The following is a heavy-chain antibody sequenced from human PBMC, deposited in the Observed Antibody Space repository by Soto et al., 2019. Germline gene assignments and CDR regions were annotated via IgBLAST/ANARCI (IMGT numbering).Heavy chain of an antibody. CDR1: GFTFSSYS. CDR2: ISSSSSYI. D-gene: IGHD3-9*01. J-gene: IGHJ4*02. CDR3: ARALRRTWTIYPANDD. Sequence: GGSLRLSCAASGFTFSSYSMNWVRQAPGKGLEWVSSISSSSSYIYYADSVKGRFTISRDNAKNSLYLQMNSLRAEDTAVYYCARALRRTWTIYPANDDWGQGTLVNVSS. V-gene: IGHV3-21*01.